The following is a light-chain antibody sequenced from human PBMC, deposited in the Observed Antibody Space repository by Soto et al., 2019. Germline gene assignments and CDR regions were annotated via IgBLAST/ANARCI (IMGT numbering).Light chain of an antibody. CDR2: EVS. CDR3: NSYTSSSDIRV. CDR1: SSDVGGYNY. J-gene: IGLJ3*02. Sequence: QSVLTQPASVSGSPGQSITISCTGTSSDVGGYNYVSWYQQHPGKAPKVIIYEVSNRPSGVSTRFSGSKSGNTASLTISGLQAEDEDDYDCNSYTSSSDIRVFGGGTKLTVL. V-gene: IGLV2-14*01.